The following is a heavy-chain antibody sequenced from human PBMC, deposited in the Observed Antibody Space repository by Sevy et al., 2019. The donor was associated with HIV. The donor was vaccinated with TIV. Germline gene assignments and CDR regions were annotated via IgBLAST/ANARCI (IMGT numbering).Heavy chain of an antibody. Sequence: GGSLRLSCAASGFTFSDYYMSWIRQAPGKGLEWVPFISSSGSTIYYADSVKGRFTISRVNAKNSLYLQMNSLRAEDAVVYYCARVAYYDFWSGYVDYWGQGTLVTVSS. D-gene: IGHD3-3*01. J-gene: IGHJ4*02. CDR1: GFTFSDYY. CDR2: ISSSGSTI. CDR3: ARVAYYDFWSGYVDY. V-gene: IGHV3-11*01.